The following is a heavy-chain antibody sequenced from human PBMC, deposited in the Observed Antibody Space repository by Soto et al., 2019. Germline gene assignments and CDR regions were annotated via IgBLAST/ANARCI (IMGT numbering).Heavy chain of an antibody. Sequence: ASVKVSCKASGYTFSDYYIHLVRQAPVQVLELIVWINPDTFGTYYKQKFQGWFTITMYTSIITAYMELIILKSGDTAVYYRARAVGRDGSSWYRGGYDYWGPG. CDR2: INPDTFGT. CDR3: ARAVGRDGSSWYRGGYDY. V-gene: IGHV1-2*04. J-gene: IGHJ4*02. CDR1: GYTFSDYY. D-gene: IGHD6-13*01.